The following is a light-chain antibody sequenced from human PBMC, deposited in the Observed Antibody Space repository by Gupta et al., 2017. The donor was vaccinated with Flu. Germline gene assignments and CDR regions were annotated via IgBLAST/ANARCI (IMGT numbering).Light chain of an antibody. CDR2: DAS. Sequence: EIVLTQSPATLSLSPGERATLSCRASQSVSTYLAWYQQKPGQTPRLLIYDASNRATGIPARFSGSGSGTDFTLTISSREPEDFAVYYCQMRSNWPPYTFGHGTRLEIK. J-gene: IGKJ2*01. V-gene: IGKV3-11*01. CDR1: QSVSTY. CDR3: QMRSNWPPYT.